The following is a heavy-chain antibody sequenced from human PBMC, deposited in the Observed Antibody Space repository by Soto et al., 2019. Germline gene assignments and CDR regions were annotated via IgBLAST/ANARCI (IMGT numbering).Heavy chain of an antibody. CDR3: ARGGSGYTWFNEF. J-gene: IGHJ4*02. CDR2: IIPVFHTA. CDR1: GGLFSSYP. Sequence: QEQLVQSGAEVKKPGSSVKVSCKASGGLFSSYPISWVRQVPGQGLEWMGGIIPVFHTAYYTQRFQGRVTITADESTNTAYMELSSLRSEDTAIYYGARGGSGYTWFNEFWGQGTLVTVSS. D-gene: IGHD3-22*01. V-gene: IGHV1-69*01.